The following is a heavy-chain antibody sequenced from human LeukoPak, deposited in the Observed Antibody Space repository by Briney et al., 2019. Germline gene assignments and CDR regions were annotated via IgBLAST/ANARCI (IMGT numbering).Heavy chain of an antibody. CDR2: INTYSGDA. J-gene: IGHJ4*02. CDR3: ASSYYYDGSGYYSHYYFDY. D-gene: IGHD3-22*01. CDR1: GYTFTSYG. Sequence: GASVKVSGKASGYTFTSYGISWVRQAPGQGLEWMGWINTYSGDANYAQKFQGRVTMTTDTSTSTAYMELRSLKSDDTAVYYCASSYYYDGSGYYSHYYFDYWGQGTLVTVSS. V-gene: IGHV1-18*01.